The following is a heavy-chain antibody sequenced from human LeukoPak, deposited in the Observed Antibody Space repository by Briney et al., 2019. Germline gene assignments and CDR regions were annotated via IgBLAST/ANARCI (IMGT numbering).Heavy chain of an antibody. CDR2: ISYDANKQ. D-gene: IGHD3-16*01. J-gene: IGHJ6*02. Sequence: GGSLRLSRAVPGFTFSSYTMHWVRQAPGKGLEWVALISYDANKQFQSDSVKGRFTISRDNSKNTLYLQMNSLRVEDTAVYHCARISLAFGMDVWGQGTTVIVSS. CDR1: GFTFSSYT. CDR3: ARISLAFGMDV. V-gene: IGHV3-30-3*01.